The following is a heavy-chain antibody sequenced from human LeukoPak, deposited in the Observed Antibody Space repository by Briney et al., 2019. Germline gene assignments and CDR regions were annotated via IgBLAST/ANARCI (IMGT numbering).Heavy chain of an antibody. CDR2: INPNSGGT. D-gene: IGHD6-13*01. V-gene: IGHV1-2*02. CDR1: GYTFTGYY. J-gene: IGHJ4*02. CDR3: ARVTAAAGHFDY. Sequence: GASVKVSCKASGYTFTGYYMHWVRQAPGQGLEWMGWINPNSGGTNYAQKFQGRVTMTRDTSISTAFMELSRLRSDDTAVYYCARVTAAAGHFDYWGQGTLVTVSS.